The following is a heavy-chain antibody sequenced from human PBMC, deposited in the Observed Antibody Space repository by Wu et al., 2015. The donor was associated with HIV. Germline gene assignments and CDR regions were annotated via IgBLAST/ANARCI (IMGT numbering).Heavy chain of an antibody. J-gene: IGHJ4*02. CDR1: GYIFTDFY. CDR3: ARERVDYDSGGYRAHRGYYFDY. Sequence: VQLVQSGAEVKKPGTSVTISCRVSGYIFTDFYLHWVQQAPGQGPEWMGVINPRTDSTTYAQPFEGRLTIARDTSKNTVYMELSSLKSEDTARYYCARERVDYDSGGYRAHRGYYFDYWGQGTLVIVSS. CDR2: INPRTDST. D-gene: IGHD3-22*01. V-gene: IGHV1/OR15-1*04.